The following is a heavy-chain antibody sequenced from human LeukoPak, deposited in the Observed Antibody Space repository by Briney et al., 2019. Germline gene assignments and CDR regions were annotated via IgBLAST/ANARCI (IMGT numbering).Heavy chain of an antibody. D-gene: IGHD6-6*01. J-gene: IGHJ6*03. V-gene: IGHV3-66*02. Sequence: GGSLRLSCAASGSTVSSNYMSWVRQAPGKGLEWVSVIYSGGSTYYADSEKGRFTISRDNSKNALYLQMNSLRAEDTAVYYCVRGPIAAYHYYMDVWGKGTTVTVSS. CDR3: VRGPIAAYHYYMDV. CDR2: IYSGGST. CDR1: GSTVSSNY.